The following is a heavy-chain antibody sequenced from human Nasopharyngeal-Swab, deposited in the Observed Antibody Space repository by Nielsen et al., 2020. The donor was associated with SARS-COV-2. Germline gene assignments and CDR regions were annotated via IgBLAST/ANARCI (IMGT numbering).Heavy chain of an antibody. CDR1: GFTFSSYS. Sequence: GGSLRLSCAASGFTFSSYSMNWVRQAPGKGLEWVSYISSSSSTIYYADSVKGRFTISRDNAKNSLYLQMNSLRDEDAAVYYCARDPLGFLYYYYGMDVWGQGTTVTVSS. CDR3: ARDPLGFLYYYYGMDV. D-gene: IGHD2-15*01. J-gene: IGHJ6*02. V-gene: IGHV3-48*02. CDR2: ISSSSSTI.